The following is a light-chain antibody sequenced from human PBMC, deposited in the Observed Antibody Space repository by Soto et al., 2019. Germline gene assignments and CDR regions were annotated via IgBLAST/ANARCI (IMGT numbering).Light chain of an antibody. Sequence: AIQMTQSPSSLSASVGDRVTITCRASQGIRSELAWYQQKPGKAPNLLIYAGSTLQSGVPSRFSGSGSGTDFTLTISSLQPEDFATYYCLHDYNYPRTFGQGTKVDIK. CDR1: QGIRSE. V-gene: IGKV1-6*01. J-gene: IGKJ1*01. CDR2: AGS. CDR3: LHDYNYPRT.